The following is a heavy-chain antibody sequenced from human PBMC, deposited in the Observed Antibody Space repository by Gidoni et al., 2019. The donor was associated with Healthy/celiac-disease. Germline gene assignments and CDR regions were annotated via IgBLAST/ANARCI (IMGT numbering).Heavy chain of an antibody. V-gene: IGHV1-24*01. Sequence: QVQLVQSGAEVKKPGASVKVSCKVSGYTLTELSMHWVRQAPGKGLEWMGGFDPEDGETIYAQKFQGRVTMTEDTSTDTAYMELSSLRSEDTAVYYCATDRGIAAAGPYYYYGMDVWGQGTTVTVSS. D-gene: IGHD6-13*01. CDR2: FDPEDGET. CDR1: GYTLTELS. CDR3: ATDRGIAAAGPYYYYGMDV. J-gene: IGHJ6*02.